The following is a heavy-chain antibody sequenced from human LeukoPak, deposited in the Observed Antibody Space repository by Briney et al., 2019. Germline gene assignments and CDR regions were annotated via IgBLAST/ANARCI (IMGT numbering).Heavy chain of an antibody. J-gene: IGHJ4*02. CDR3: GRAFPPLRTSSAGDL. CDR2: IGGLSSHI. V-gene: IGHV3-21*01. Sequence: GPCLRLSHSASAFTFSNYDMTSASLPPGKGIEWDPSIGGLSSHIYYRPSVKGRFSNSRDNAKNSLYLQMNSLEAEDTAVYYCGRAFPPLRTSSAGDLWGQGTLVTVSS. D-gene: IGHD3-16*01. CDR1: AFTFSNYD.